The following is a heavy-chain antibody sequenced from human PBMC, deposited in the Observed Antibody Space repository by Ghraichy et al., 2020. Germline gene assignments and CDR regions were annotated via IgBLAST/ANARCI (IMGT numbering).Heavy chain of an antibody. CDR2: VTDSGSS. J-gene: IGHJ5*02. Sequence: SETLYLTCTVSGGSISNYFWSWIRQPAGKGLEWIGRVTDSGSSTHNPSLKSRVTMSVDTSKNQFSLKLSSVTAADTAVYYCARDRCTSTSCRNWFDPWAQGTLVTVSS. CDR1: GGSISNYF. D-gene: IGHD2-2*01. V-gene: IGHV4-4*07. CDR3: ARDRCTSTSCRNWFDP.